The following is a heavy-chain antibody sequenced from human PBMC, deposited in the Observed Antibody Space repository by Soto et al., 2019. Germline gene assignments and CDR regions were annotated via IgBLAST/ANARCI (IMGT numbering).Heavy chain of an antibody. D-gene: IGHD1-7*01. CDR2: ISNDGSNK. Sequence: QVQLVESGGGVVQPGRSLRLSCAASGFTFSSYGMHWVRQAPGKGLEWVALISNDGSNKYYADSVKGRFTISRDNSKNTLFLQMNSLRAEDTAFYYCAKSTTGTTGGWNYYYALDVWGQGTTVTVSS. CDR1: GFTFSSYG. J-gene: IGHJ6*02. CDR3: AKSTTGTTGGWNYYYALDV. V-gene: IGHV3-30*18.